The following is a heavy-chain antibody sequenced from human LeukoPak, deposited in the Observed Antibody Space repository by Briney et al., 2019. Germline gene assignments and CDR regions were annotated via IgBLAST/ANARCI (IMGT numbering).Heavy chain of an antibody. CDR1: GFTFSSVC. V-gene: IGHV3-74*01. D-gene: IGHD4-17*01. J-gene: IGHJ4*02. CDR3: SRGNDYGGYVRD. Sequence: GGSLRLSCAASGFTFSSVCMHWVRHAQGKGLVWVSRINSGGSTTSYADSVKGRFTISRDNATDTLYLEMNSLRAEDTAVYYWSRGNDYGGYVRDWGQGTLVTVSS. CDR2: INSGGSTT.